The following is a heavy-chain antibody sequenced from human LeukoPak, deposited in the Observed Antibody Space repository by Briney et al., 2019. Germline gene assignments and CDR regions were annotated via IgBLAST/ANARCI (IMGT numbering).Heavy chain of an antibody. CDR1: GFTFRNAW. J-gene: IGHJ5*02. V-gene: IGHV3-15*01. CDR2: IKSKTDGGAT. D-gene: IGHD3-16*02. CDR3: ATPFFVVPSS. Sequence: GGSLRLPCAASGFTFRNAWMDWVRQAPGKGLEWVGCIKSKTDGGATDYAAPVKGRFTISRDDSKNTLYLQMNSLKPENTAVYYCATPFFVVPSSWGQGALVPVSS.